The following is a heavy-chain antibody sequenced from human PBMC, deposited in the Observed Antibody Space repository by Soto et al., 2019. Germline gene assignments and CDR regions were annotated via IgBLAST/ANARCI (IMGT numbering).Heavy chain of an antibody. CDR2: VSFDGSNR. CDR3: AGNDF. V-gene: IGHV3-30*03. Sequence: QVQLVESGGGVVQPGRSLRLSCAVSGFTFSSYDMHWVRQAPGKGLEWLAVVSFDGSNRYYVDYVKGRFTISRDNSKNTLYLHMNSLRAEDTAVYYCAGNDFWGQGTLVTVSS. CDR1: GFTFSSYD. J-gene: IGHJ4*02.